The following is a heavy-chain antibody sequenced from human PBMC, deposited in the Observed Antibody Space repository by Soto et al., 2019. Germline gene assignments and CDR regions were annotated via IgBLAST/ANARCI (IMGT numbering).Heavy chain of an antibody. CDR3: ARDSFGQWLVSDAFDI. V-gene: IGHV1-2*04. CDR2: INPNSGGT. CDR1: GYTFTGYY. J-gene: IGHJ3*02. Sequence: ASVKVSCKASGYTFTGYYMHLVRQAPGQGLEWMGWINPNSGGTNYAQKFQGWVTMTRDTSISTAYMELSSLRSEDTAVYYCARDSFGQWLVSDAFDIWGQGTMVTVSS. D-gene: IGHD6-19*01.